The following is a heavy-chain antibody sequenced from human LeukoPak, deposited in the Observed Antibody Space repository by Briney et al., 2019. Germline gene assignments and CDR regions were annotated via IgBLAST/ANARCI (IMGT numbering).Heavy chain of an antibody. J-gene: IGHJ6*02. V-gene: IGHV3-53*01. CDR1: GFTVSSNY. CDR3: ARSTLGYYYYGMDV. D-gene: IGHD7-27*01. Sequence: GGSLRLSCAASGFTVSSNYMSWVRQAPGKGLEWVSIIYSGGSTYYADSVKGRFTISRDNSKNTLYLQMNSLRAEDTAVYYCARSTLGYYYYGMDVWGQGTTVTVSS. CDR2: IYSGGST.